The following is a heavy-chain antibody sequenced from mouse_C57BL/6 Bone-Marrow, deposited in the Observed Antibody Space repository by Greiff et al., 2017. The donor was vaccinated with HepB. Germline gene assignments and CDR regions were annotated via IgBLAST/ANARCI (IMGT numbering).Heavy chain of an antibody. CDR2: ISDGGSYT. D-gene: IGHD1-1*01. CDR1: GFTFSSYA. Sequence: EVMLVESGGGLVKPGGSLKLSCAASGFTFSSYAMSWVRQTPEKRLEWVATISDGGSYTYYPDNVKGRITISRDNAKNNLYLQMSHLKSEDTAMYYCARELRGDFDVWGTGTTVTVSS. V-gene: IGHV5-4*01. J-gene: IGHJ1*03. CDR3: ARELRGDFDV.